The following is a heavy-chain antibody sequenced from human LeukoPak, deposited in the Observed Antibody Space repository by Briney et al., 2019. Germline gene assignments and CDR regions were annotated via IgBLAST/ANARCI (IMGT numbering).Heavy chain of an antibody. CDR1: SYSISSGYY. Sequence: SETLSLTCTVSSYSISSGYYWGWIRQPPGKGLEWIGSIYHSGSTYYNPSLKSRVTISVDTSKNQFSLKLSSVTAADTAVYYCARVGRVTTVVTPTPYFDNWGQGTLVTVSS. CDR2: IYHSGST. D-gene: IGHD4-23*01. J-gene: IGHJ4*02. CDR3: ARVGRVTTVVTPTPYFDN. V-gene: IGHV4-38-2*02.